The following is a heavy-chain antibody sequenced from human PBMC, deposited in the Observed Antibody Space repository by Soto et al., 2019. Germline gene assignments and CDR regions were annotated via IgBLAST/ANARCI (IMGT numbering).Heavy chain of an antibody. Sequence: GASVKVSCKASGYTFTSYYMHWVRQAPGQGLEWMGIINPSGGSTSYAQKFQGRVTMTRDTSTSTVYMELSSLRSEDTAVYYCARSFVYDYVWGSYRYELAPLLDYWGQGTLVTVSS. CDR2: INPSGGST. CDR3: ARSFVYDYVWGSYRYELAPLLDY. V-gene: IGHV1-46*01. J-gene: IGHJ4*02. D-gene: IGHD3-16*02. CDR1: GYTFTSYY.